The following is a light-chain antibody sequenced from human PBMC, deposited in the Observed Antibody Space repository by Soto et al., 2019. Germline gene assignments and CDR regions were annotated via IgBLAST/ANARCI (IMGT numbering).Light chain of an antibody. CDR3: QHYNSYSEA. J-gene: IGKJ1*01. V-gene: IGKV1-5*03. CDR1: QTISSW. CDR2: KAS. Sequence: DIQVTQSPSTLSGSVGDRVTITFRASQTISSWLAWYQQKPGKAPKLLIYKASTLKSGVPSRFSGSGSGTEFTLTISSLQPDDFATYYCQHYNSYSEAFGQGGKVDI.